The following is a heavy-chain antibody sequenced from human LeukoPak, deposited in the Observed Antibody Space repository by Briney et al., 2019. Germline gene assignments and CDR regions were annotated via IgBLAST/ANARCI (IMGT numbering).Heavy chain of an antibody. CDR1: GGSISSGDYY. CDR2: IYYSGST. V-gene: IGHV4-30-4*08. D-gene: IGHD2-2*01. CDR3: ARERGYCSSTSCYNWFDP. Sequence: PSETLSLTCTVSGGSISSGDYYWSWIRQPPGKGLEWIGYIYYSGSTYYNPSFKSRVTISVDTSKNQFSLKLSSVTAADTAVYYCARERGYCSSTSCYNWFDPWGQGTLVTVSS. J-gene: IGHJ5*02.